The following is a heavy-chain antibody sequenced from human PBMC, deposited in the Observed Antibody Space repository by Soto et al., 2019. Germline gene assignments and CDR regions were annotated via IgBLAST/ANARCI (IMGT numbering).Heavy chain of an antibody. CDR2: IQSGGPT. Sequence: PGGSLRLSCAASGFTVSSKYMSWVRQAPGKGLEWVSLIQSGGPTYYADSVKGRFTISRDTSENTVHLQMDSLRAEDTAVYYCARDGVLCDGGRCYGVPLDVWRKGPTVTVSS. D-gene: IGHD2-15*01. CDR1: GFTVSSKY. CDR3: ARDGVLCDGGRCYGVPLDV. J-gene: IGHJ6*04. V-gene: IGHV3-66*01.